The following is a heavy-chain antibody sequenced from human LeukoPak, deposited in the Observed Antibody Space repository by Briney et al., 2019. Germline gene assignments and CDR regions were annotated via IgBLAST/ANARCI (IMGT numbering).Heavy chain of an antibody. Sequence: GESLKISCKGSGYSFTSYWIGWVRQMPGKGLEWMGIIYAGDSDTRYSPSFQGQVTISVDKSISTAYLQWSSLQASDTAMYYCARAIGTSQFYFYYGMDVWGQGATVTVSS. CDR2: IYAGDSDT. J-gene: IGHJ6*02. CDR1: GYSFTSYW. CDR3: ARAIGTSQFYFYYGMDV. D-gene: IGHD2-2*01. V-gene: IGHV5-51*01.